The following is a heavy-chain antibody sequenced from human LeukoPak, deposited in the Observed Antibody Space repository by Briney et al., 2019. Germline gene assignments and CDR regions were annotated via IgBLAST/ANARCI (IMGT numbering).Heavy chain of an antibody. V-gene: IGHV3-23*01. D-gene: IGHD2-2*01. CDR2: ISGSGDST. CDR1: GFTFSNYA. CDR3: AKSDCSYITCYVLDY. Sequence: QPGGSLRLSCAASGFTFSNYAMSWVRQAPGKGLEWVSAISGSGDSTYNSDSVKGRFTISRDSSKNTLSLQMNSLRAEDTAVYYCAKSDCSYITCYVLDYWGQGTLATVSS. J-gene: IGHJ4*02.